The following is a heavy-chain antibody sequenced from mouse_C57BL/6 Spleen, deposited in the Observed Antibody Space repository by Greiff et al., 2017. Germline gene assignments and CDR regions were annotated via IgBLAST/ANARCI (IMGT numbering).Heavy chain of an antibody. CDR1: GYAFSSYW. Sequence: QVQLQQSGAELVKPGASVKISCKASGYAFSSYWMNWVKQRPGKGLEWIGQIYPGDGDTNYNQKFKGKSTLTVDKSSSTAYMQLSSLTSEDSAVYYCARFSRYDYFYAMDYWGQGTSVTVSS. CDR2: IYPGDGDT. D-gene: IGHD2-4*01. J-gene: IGHJ4*01. V-gene: IGHV1-80*01. CDR3: ARFSRYDYFYAMDY.